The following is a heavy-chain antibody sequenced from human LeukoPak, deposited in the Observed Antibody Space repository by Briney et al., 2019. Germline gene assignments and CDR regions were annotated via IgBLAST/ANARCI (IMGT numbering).Heavy chain of an antibody. CDR1: GYTFTGYY. D-gene: IGHD2-21*02. Sequence: ASVKVSCKASGYTFTGYYMHWVRQAPGQGLEWMGRINPNSGGINYAQKFQGRVTMTRDTSISTAYMELSRLRSDDTAVYYCAREGPKRGGPWGDSRPFDPWGQGTLVTVSS. CDR3: AREGPKRGGPWGDSRPFDP. CDR2: INPNSGGI. J-gene: IGHJ5*02. V-gene: IGHV1-2*06.